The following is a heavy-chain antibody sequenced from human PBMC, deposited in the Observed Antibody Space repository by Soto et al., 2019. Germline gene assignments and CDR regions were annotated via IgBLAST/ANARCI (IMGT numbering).Heavy chain of an antibody. D-gene: IGHD2-15*01. CDR2: IYWDDDK. Sequence: SGPTLVNPTQTLTLTFTFSGFSLSTSGVGVGWIRQPPGKALEWLALIYWDDDKRYSPSLKSRLTITKDTSKNQVVLTMTNMDPVDTATYYCAHSYCSGGSCYSAMSWFDPWGQGTLVTVSS. J-gene: IGHJ5*02. CDR3: AHSYCSGGSCYSAMSWFDP. CDR1: GFSLSTSGVG. V-gene: IGHV2-5*02.